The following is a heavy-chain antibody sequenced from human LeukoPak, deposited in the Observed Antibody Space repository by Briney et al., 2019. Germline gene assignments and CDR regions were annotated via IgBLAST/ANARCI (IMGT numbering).Heavy chain of an antibody. CDR2: INHSGST. J-gene: IGHJ5*02. CDR3: ARGYYDFWSGYFRERENWFDP. D-gene: IGHD3-3*01. Sequence: SVTLSLTCAVYGGSFSGYYWSWIRQPPGKGLEWIGEINHSGSTNYNPSLKSRVTISVDTSKNQFSLKLSSVTAADTAVYYCARGYYDFWSGYFRERENWFDPWGQGTLVTVSS. V-gene: IGHV4-34*01. CDR1: GGSFSGYY.